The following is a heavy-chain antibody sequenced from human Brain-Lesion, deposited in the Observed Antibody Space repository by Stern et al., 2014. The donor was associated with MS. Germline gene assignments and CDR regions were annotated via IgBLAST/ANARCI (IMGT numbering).Heavy chain of an antibody. CDR3: ARAHVDTWDWFDP. Sequence: EEQLGESGGDLVQPGGSLRLSGTASGFTFSTYWMHWVRQAPGKGLVWVSRINGDGSRTSYADSVKGRFTISRDNAKNTLYVQMNSLRVEDTAVYYCARAHVDTWDWFDPWGQGTLVTVSS. D-gene: IGHD5-18*01. J-gene: IGHJ5*02. V-gene: IGHV3-74*01. CDR1: GFTFSTYW. CDR2: INGDGSRT.